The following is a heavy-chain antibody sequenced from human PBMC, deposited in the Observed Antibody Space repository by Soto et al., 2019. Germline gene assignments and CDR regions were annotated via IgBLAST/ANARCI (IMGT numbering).Heavy chain of an antibody. Sequence: GGSLRLSCAASGFTFDDYAMHWVRQVPGKGLEWVSGINWNSGSIYYADSVKGRFTISRDNAKNSLYLQMNSLRAEDTAVYYCAKSVGDYGDPLLYYGMDVWGQGTTVTVSS. D-gene: IGHD4-17*01. CDR3: AKSVGDYGDPLLYYGMDV. CDR2: INWNSGSI. CDR1: GFTFDDYA. V-gene: IGHV3-9*01. J-gene: IGHJ6*02.